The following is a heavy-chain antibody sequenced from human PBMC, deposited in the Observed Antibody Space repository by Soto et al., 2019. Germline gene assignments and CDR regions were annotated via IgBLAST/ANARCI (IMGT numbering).Heavy chain of an antibody. Sequence: PGGSLRLSCAASGFTFSSYAMSWVRQAPGKGLEWVSAISGSGGSTYYADSVKGRFTISRDNSKNTLYLQMNSLRAEDTAVYYCAKEEGISYYYGSGSYAFDIWGQGTMVTVSS. J-gene: IGHJ3*02. CDR2: ISGSGGST. CDR1: GFTFSSYA. V-gene: IGHV3-23*01. D-gene: IGHD3-10*01. CDR3: AKEEGISYYYGSGSYAFDI.